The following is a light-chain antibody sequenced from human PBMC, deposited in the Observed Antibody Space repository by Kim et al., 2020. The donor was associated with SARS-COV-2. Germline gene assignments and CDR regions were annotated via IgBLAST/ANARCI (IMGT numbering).Light chain of an antibody. CDR1: QSVDNY. CDR2: DAS. CDR3: QQRRKSIA. J-gene: IGKJ5*01. Sequence: SCSPCDSATLSCRSSQSVDNYLAWLQHKPGQAPRLLIADASNRAAGIPARFSGSGFGTDFTLTISSLEPEDFAVYYCQQRRKSIAFGQGTRLEIK. V-gene: IGKV3-11*01.